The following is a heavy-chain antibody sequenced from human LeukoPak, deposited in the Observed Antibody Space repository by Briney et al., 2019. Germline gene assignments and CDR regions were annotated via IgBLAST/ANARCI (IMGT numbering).Heavy chain of an antibody. CDR2: IWYDGSNK. CDR1: GFTFSNYG. Sequence: GSLRLSFAASGFTFSNYGMHWVRQAPGKGLEWVAVIWYDGSNKYYADSVKGRFTISRDNSKNTLYLQMNSLRAEDTAVYYCARVSGSSGWYWFDPWGQGTLVTVSS. V-gene: IGHV3-33*01. J-gene: IGHJ5*02. CDR3: ARVSGSSGWYWFDP. D-gene: IGHD6-19*01.